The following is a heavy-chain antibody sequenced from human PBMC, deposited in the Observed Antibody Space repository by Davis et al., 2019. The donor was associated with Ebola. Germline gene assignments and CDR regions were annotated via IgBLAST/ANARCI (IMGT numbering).Heavy chain of an antibody. CDR1: GYTFTGYY. CDR3: AREKYNWNGFPFDI. Sequence: SCKASGYTFTGYYMHWVRQAPGKGLEWVAVISYDGSNKYYADSVKGRFTISRDNSKNTLYLQMNSLRAEDTAVYYCAREKYNWNGFPFDIWGQGTMVTVSS. J-gene: IGHJ3*02. CDR2: ISYDGSNK. V-gene: IGHV3-30-3*01. D-gene: IGHD1-20*01.